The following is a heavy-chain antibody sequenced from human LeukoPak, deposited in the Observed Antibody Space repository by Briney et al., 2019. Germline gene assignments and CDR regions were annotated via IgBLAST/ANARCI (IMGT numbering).Heavy chain of an antibody. V-gene: IGHV1-58*02. CDR3: AAEILGSGWTREFDY. D-gene: IGHD6-19*01. CDR2: IVVGSGNT. Sequence: ASVKVSCKASGFTFTSSAMQWVRQARGQRLEWIGWIVVGSGNTNHAQKFQERVTITRDMSTSTAYMELSSLRSEDTAVYYCAAEILGSGWTREFDYWGQGTLVTVSS. CDR1: GFTFTSSA. J-gene: IGHJ4*02.